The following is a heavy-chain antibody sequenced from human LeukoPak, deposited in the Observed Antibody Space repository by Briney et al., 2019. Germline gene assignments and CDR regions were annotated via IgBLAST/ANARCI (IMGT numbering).Heavy chain of an antibody. Sequence: ASVTVSCKASGGTFSSYAFSWVRQAPGQGLEWMGGIIPIVGTTNYAQMFQGRVTITADESTSTAYMELSSLRSEDTAVYYCARGGYYYDSSGYSHLPDYWGQGTLVTVSA. J-gene: IGHJ4*02. V-gene: IGHV1-69*13. CDR3: ARGGYYYDSSGYSHLPDY. D-gene: IGHD3-22*01. CDR2: IIPIVGTT. CDR1: GGTFSSYA.